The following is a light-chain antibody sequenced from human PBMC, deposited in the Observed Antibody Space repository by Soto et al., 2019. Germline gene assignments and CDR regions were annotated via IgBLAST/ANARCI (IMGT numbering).Light chain of an antibody. V-gene: IGLV1-44*01. CDR1: SSNIGSNT. CDR2: SNN. Sequence: QAVVTQPPSASGTPGQRVTISCSGSSSNIGSNTVNWYQQLPGTAPKLLIYSNNQRPSGVPDRFSGSKSGTSASLAISGLQSEDEADYYCAAWDASLNGVSFGGGTKLTVL. J-gene: IGLJ2*01. CDR3: AAWDASLNGVS.